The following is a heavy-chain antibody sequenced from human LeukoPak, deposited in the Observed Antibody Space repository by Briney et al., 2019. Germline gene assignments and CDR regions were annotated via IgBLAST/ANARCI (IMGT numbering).Heavy chain of an antibody. D-gene: IGHD4-17*01. CDR1: GGSISSSSYY. V-gene: IGHV4-39*07. CDR2: IYYSGST. CDR3: ARALRGRTVTIGWYFDL. Sequence: SETLSLTCTVSGGSISSSSYYWGWIRQPPGKGLEWIGSIYYSGSTYYNPSLKSRVTISVDTSKNQFSLKLSSVTAADTAVYYCARALRGRTVTIGWYFDLWGRGTLVTVSS. J-gene: IGHJ2*01.